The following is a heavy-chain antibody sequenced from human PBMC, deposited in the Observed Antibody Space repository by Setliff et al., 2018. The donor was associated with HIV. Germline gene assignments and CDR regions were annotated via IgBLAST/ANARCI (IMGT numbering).Heavy chain of an antibody. D-gene: IGHD1-26*01. CDR2: ISAYNGNT. V-gene: IGHV1-18*01. J-gene: IGHJ4*02. CDR3: ARGDTTDMYYFDY. Sequence: GASVKVSCKASGYTFTSYGITGVRQAPGQGLEWMGWISAYNGNTKYAQKFQDRVTMTTDTSTNTAYMELRSLGSADTAVYYCARGDTTDMYYFDYWGQGTLVTVSS. CDR1: GYTFTSYG.